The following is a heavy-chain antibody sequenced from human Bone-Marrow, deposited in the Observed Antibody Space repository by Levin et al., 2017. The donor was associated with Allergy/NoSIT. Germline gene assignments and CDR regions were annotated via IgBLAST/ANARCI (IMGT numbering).Heavy chain of an antibody. CDR3: ARDFGNYMDY. J-gene: IGHJ4*02. CDR1: GFTFSDYW. Sequence: GGSLRLSCVDSGFTFSDYWMHWVRQVPGKGLVWLSRINSNGRITTYADSVKGRFTISRDNAKNTLYLQMNSLRADDTAVYYCARDFGNYMDYWGQGTLVSVST. CDR2: INSNGRIT. V-gene: IGHV3-74*03. D-gene: IGHD1-14*01.